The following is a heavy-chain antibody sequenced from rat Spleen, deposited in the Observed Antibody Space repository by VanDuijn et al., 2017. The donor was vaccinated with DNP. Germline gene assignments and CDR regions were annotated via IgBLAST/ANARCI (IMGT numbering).Heavy chain of an antibody. J-gene: IGHJ2*01. V-gene: IGHV5-20*01. CDR2: ISYDGSST. CDR1: GFTFSDYY. D-gene: IGHD5-1*01. Sequence: EVQLVESGGGLVQPGRSLKLSCAASGFTFSDYYMAWVRQAPTKGLEWVATISYDGSSTYYRDSVKGRFTISRDNAKSTLYLQVNSLRSEDTATYYCTNDWELYYWGQGVMVTVSS. CDR3: TNDWELYY.